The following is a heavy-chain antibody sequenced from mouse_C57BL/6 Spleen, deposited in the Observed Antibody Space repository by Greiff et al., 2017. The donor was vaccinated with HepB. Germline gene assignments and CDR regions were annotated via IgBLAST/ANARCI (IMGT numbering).Heavy chain of an antibody. V-gene: IGHV1-18*01. CDR3: ARSGTAQAYAMDY. J-gene: IGHJ4*01. D-gene: IGHD3-2*02. CDR1: GYTFTDYN. Sequence: DVKLQESGPELVKPGASVKIPCKASGYTFTDYNMDWVKQSHGKSLEWIGDINPNNGGTIYNQKFKGKATLTVDKSSSTAYMELRSLTAEDTAVYYCARSGTAQAYAMDYWGQGTSVTVSS. CDR2: INPNNGGT.